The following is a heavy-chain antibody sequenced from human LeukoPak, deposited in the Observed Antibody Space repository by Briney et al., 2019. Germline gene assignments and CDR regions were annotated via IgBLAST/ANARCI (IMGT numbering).Heavy chain of an antibody. Sequence: GGSLRLSCAASGFTFSSYGMSWVRQAPGKGLEWVSAISGSGGSTYYADSVKGRFTITRDNSKNTLYLQMNSLRAEDMALYYCAKDSGAWVYCSGGSCYSVAYFDYWGQGTLVTVSS. CDR1: GFTFSSYG. V-gene: IGHV3-23*01. J-gene: IGHJ4*02. CDR3: AKDSGAWVYCSGGSCYSVAYFDY. D-gene: IGHD2-15*01. CDR2: ISGSGGST.